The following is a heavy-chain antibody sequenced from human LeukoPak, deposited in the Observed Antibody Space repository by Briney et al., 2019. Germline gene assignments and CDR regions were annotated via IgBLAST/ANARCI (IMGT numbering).Heavy chain of an antibody. CDR1: GGTFSSYA. Sequence: ASVKVSCKASGGTFSSYAISWVRQAPGQGLEWMGGIIPIFGTANYAQKFQGRVTITADESTSTAYMELSSLRSEDTAVYYCAREKVVVITSDAFDIWGKGTTVTISS. CDR2: IIPIFGTA. J-gene: IGHJ3*02. V-gene: IGHV1-69*13. CDR3: AREKVVVITSDAFDI. D-gene: IGHD3-22*01.